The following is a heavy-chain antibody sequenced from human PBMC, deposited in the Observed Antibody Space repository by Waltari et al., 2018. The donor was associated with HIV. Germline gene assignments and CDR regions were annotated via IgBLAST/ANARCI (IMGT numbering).Heavy chain of an antibody. J-gene: IGHJ4*02. V-gene: IGHV3-9*01. CDR3: AKGVTYGDYVTPFDY. CDR1: GFTFDDYA. Sequence: EVQLVESGGGLVQPGRSLRLSCAASGFTFDDYAMPWVRHAPGKGLCGVSGINLNSGSIGYAGSVKGRFTISRDNANNSLYLQMHSLRVEDTAFYYCAKGVTYGDYVTPFDYWGQGTLVTVSS. CDR2: INLNSGSI. D-gene: IGHD4-17*01.